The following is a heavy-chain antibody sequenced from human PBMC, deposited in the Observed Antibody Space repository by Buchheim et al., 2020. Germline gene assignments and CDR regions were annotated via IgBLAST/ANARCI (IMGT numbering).Heavy chain of an antibody. J-gene: IGHJ4*02. V-gene: IGHV3-30*02. CDR3: AKGSTTMVRGVIIAPPDY. CDR2: IRYDGSNK. D-gene: IGHD3-10*01. CDR1: GFTFSSYG. Sequence: QVQLVESGGGVVQPGRSLRLSCAASGFTFSSYGMHWVRQAPGKGLEWVAFIRYDGSNKYYADYVKGRFTISRDNSKNTLYLQMNSLRAEDTAVYYCAKGSTTMVRGVIIAPPDYWGQGTL.